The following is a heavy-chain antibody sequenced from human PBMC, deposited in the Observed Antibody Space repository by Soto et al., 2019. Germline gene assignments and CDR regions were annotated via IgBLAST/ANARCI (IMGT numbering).Heavy chain of an antibody. D-gene: IGHD1-7*01. V-gene: IGHV1-69*04. CDR3: ARDSVRLELRHYYFDY. J-gene: IGHJ4*02. CDR1: GGTFSSYT. CDR2: IIPILGIA. Sequence: GASVKVSCKASGGTFSSYTISWVRQAPGQGLEWMGRIIPILGIANYAQKFQGRVTITADKSTSTAYMELSSLRSEDTAVYYCARDSVRLELRHYYFDYWGQGTLVTVSS.